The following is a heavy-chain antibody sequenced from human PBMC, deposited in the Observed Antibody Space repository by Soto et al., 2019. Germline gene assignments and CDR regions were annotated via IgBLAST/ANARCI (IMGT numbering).Heavy chain of an antibody. J-gene: IGHJ4*02. CDR3: ARPSSGTTLSYFDY. V-gene: IGHV1-46*01. Sequence: ASVKVSCNASGYTFTSYYMHWVRPAPGQGLEWMGILNPSGGSTSYAQKFQGRVTSTADESTSTAYMELSSLRSEDTAVYYCARPSSGTTLSYFDYWGQGTLVPVSS. CDR1: GYTFTSYY. D-gene: IGHD4-17*01. CDR2: LNPSGGST.